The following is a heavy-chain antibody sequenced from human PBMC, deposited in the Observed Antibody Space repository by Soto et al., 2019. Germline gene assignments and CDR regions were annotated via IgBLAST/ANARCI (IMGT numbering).Heavy chain of an antibody. CDR3: ATEGDTIDWFEP. D-gene: IGHD3-3*01. J-gene: IGHJ5*02. CDR1: GYSFTSYW. Sequence: GESLKISCKGSGYSFTSYWISWVRQMPGKGLEWMGRIDPSDSYTNYSPSFQGHVTIAADKSISTAYLQWSSLKGSDTAMYYCATEGDTIDWFEPWGQGTLVTGSS. CDR2: IDPSDSYT. V-gene: IGHV5-10-1*01.